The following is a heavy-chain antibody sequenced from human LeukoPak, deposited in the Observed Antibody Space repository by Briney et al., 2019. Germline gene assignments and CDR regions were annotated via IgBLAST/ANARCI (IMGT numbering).Heavy chain of an antibody. V-gene: IGHV1-46*01. J-gene: IGHJ4*02. D-gene: IGHD3-22*01. Sequence: ASVKVSCKSSGYIFTNYHVHWVRQAPGQGLDWVGVINPSSGDTAYAQKFQGRVTMTSATATNTITVDFSSLRSEDTAVYWCARGQYYGDSSGFPAHSWGQGTRGTVSS. CDR2: INPSSGDT. CDR1: GYIFTNYH. CDR3: ARGQYYGDSSGFPAHS.